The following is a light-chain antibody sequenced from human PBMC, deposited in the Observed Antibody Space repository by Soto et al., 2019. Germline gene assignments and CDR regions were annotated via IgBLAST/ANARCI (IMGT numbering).Light chain of an antibody. J-gene: IGLJ1*01. Sequence: QSVLTQPASVSGSPGQSITISCTGTSSDVGGYKYVSWYQQYPGKVPKLMIYEVSNRPSGVSNRFSGSQSGNTASLTISGLQAEDEAEYYCTSYTTSRTFVFGTGTKVTAL. CDR3: TSYTTSRTFV. CDR1: SSDVGGYKY. CDR2: EVS. V-gene: IGLV2-14*01.